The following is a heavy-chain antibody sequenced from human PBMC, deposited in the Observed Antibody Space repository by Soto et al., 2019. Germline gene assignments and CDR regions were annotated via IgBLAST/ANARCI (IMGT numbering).Heavy chain of an antibody. D-gene: IGHD2-2*02. J-gene: IGHJ6*02. CDR1: GGTFSSYA. CDR3: ANDIVVVPAAIPGGYYYYGMDV. CDR2: IIPIFGTA. Sequence: QVQLVQSGAEVKKPGSSVKVSCKASGGTFSSYAISWVRQAPGQGLEWMGGIIPIFGTANYAQKFQGRVMITADESTSTAYMELSSLRSEDTAVYYCANDIVVVPAAIPGGYYYYGMDVWVQGTTVTVSS. V-gene: IGHV1-69*01.